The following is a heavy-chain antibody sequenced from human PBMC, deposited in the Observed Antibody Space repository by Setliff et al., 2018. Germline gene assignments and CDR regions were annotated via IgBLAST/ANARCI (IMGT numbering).Heavy chain of an antibody. CDR3: ARERGDIVTTTSYYYYLDV. J-gene: IGHJ6*03. CDR1: GGTFGNYD. CDR2: IIPIFGTT. Sequence: GASVKVSCKASGGTFGNYDISWVRQAPGQGLEWMGGIIPIFGTTNYAQRFQGRVTITTDESTSTAYMELSSLRSEDTAVYYCARERGDIVTTTSYYYYLDVWGKGTTVTVSS. V-gene: IGHV1-69*05. D-gene: IGHD5-12*01.